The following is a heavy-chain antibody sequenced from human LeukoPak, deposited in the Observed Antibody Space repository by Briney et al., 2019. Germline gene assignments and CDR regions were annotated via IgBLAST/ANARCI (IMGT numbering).Heavy chain of an antibody. CDR2: IRYDGSNK. V-gene: IGHV3-30*02. Sequence: PGGSLRLSCAASGFTFSSYGMHWVRQAPGKGLEWVAFIRYDGSNKYYAGSVKGRFTISRDNSKNTLYLQMNSLRAEDTAVYYCANRYCSGGSCLPRYYYCYYMDVWGKGTTVTVSS. CDR3: ANRYCSGGSCLPRYYYCYYMDV. CDR1: GFTFSSYG. D-gene: IGHD2-15*01. J-gene: IGHJ6*03.